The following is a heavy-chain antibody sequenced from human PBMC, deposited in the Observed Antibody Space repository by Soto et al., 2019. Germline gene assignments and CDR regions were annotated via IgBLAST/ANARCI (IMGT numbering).Heavy chain of an antibody. D-gene: IGHD6-19*01. CDR1: GGSISSYY. CDR2: VYYSGGT. J-gene: IGHJ5*01. V-gene: IGHV4-59*01. Sequence: QVQLQESGPGLVKPSETLSLTCTFSGGSISSYYWTWIRQPPGKGLEWIGYVYYSGGTNYNPSLQSRVTISVDTSKSQFSLNLSSVTAADTAVYYCARNHRYNSGWYESWGQGILVTVSS. CDR3: ARNHRYNSGWYES.